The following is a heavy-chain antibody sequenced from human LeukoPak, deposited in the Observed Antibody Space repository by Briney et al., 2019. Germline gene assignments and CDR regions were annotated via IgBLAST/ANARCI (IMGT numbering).Heavy chain of an antibody. J-gene: IGHJ6*03. CDR2: ISGSSGTI. Sequence: GGSLRLSCAASGFSFSCYSMNWVRQAPGKGLEWVSYISGSSGTIYNADSVTGRFTISRDNAKNSLYLQMNSLRAEDTALYYCARGQGDFWSGSYYYYYMDVWGKGTTVTVSS. D-gene: IGHD3-3*01. V-gene: IGHV3-48*04. CDR1: GFSFSCYS. CDR3: ARGQGDFWSGSYYYYYMDV.